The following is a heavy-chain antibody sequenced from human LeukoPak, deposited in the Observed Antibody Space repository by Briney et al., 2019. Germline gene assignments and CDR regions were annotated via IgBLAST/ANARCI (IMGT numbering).Heavy chain of an antibody. J-gene: IGHJ5*02. Sequence: TPSETLSLTCTVSGDSISSYYWSWLRQPPGEWLEWLGNIYISGGTNKNPSLKSRATISLDTSKNQFSLKLTSVTAADTGVYYCARQLYDSGTRRFNWFDPWGQGTLVTVSS. CDR2: IYISGGT. CDR3: ARQLYDSGTRRFNWFDP. D-gene: IGHD3-10*01. V-gene: IGHV4-4*09. CDR1: GDSISSYY.